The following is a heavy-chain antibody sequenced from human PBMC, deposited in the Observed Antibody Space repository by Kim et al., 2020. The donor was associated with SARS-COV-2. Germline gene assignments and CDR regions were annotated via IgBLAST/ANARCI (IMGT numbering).Heavy chain of an antibody. CDR2: ST. Sequence: STSYAQKFQGRVTMTRDTSTSTVYMELSSLRSEDTAVYYCARVWRGYLDYWGQGTLVTVSS. CDR3: ARVWRGYLDY. V-gene: IGHV1-46*01. J-gene: IGHJ4*02. D-gene: IGHD2-2*01.